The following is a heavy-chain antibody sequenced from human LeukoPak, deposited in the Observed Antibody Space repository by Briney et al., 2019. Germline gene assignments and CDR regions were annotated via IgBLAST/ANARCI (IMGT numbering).Heavy chain of an antibody. V-gene: IGHV3-21*01. Sequence: KPGGSLRLSCAASGFTFSSYSMNWVRQAPGKGLEWVSSISSSSSYIYYADSVKGRFTISRDNAKNSLYLQMNSLRAEDTAVYYCARDLRLYAFDIWGQGQWSPSLQ. CDR3: ARDLRLYAFDI. D-gene: IGHD3-16*01. CDR1: GFTFSSYS. CDR2: ISSSSSYI. J-gene: IGHJ3*02.